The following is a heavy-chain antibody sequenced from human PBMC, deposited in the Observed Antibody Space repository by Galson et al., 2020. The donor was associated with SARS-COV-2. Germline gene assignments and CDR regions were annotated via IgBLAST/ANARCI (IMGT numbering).Heavy chain of an antibody. CDR3: AKDGFMGGEYQLAGYGYYYYMDV. D-gene: IGHD2-2*01. V-gene: IGHV3-23*01. J-gene: IGHJ6*03. CDR2: ISGSGGST. CDR1: GFTFSSYA. Sequence: GGSLRLSCAASGFTFSSYAMSWVRQAPGKGLEWVSAISGSGGSTYYADSVKGRFTISRDNSKNTLYLQMNSLRAEDTAVYYCAKDGFMGGEYQLAGYGYYYYMDVCGKGTTVTVSS.